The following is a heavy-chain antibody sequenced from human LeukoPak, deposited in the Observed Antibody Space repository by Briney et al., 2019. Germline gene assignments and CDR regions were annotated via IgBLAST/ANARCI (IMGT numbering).Heavy chain of an antibody. V-gene: IGHV1-8*01. D-gene: IGHD4-11*01. CDR2: MNPNSGNT. J-gene: IGHJ6*03. Sequence: ASVKVSCKASGYTFTSYDINWARQATGQGLEWMGWMNPNSGNTGYAQKFQGRVTMTRNTSISTAYMELSSLRSEDTAVYYCARGRRAVTTYNYYYYMDVWGKGTTVTVSS. CDR1: GYTFTSYD. CDR3: ARGRRAVTTYNYYYYMDV.